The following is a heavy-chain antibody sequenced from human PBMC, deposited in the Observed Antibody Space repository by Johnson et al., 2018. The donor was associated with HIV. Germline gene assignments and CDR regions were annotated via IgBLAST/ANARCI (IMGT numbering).Heavy chain of an antibody. V-gene: IGHV3-20*04. J-gene: IGHJ3*02. CDR1: GFTFDDYG. CDR3: ARDFGLEWELDGAFDI. CDR2: IDWNGGST. D-gene: IGHD1-26*01. Sequence: VQLVESGGGVVRPGGSLRLSCAASGFTFDDYGMSWVRQAPGKGLEWVSGIDWNGGSTGYADSVKGRFTISRDNAKNSLYLQMNSLRAEDTALYYCARDFGLEWELDGAFDIWGQGTMVTVSS.